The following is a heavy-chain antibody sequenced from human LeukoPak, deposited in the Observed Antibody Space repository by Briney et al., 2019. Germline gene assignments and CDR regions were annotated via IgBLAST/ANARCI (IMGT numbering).Heavy chain of an antibody. D-gene: IGHD2-21*01. V-gene: IGHV4-4*07. J-gene: IGHJ6*02. CDR1: GGSISGYY. Sequence: SETLSLTCTVSGGSISGYYWSWIRQPAGKGLEWIGRIYTTGGTNYNPSLKSRVTMSVDTSKNQFSLKLTSVTAADTAVYYCARITFVVEGYGMDVWGQGTTVTVSS. CDR3: ARITFVVEGYGMDV. CDR2: IYTTGGT.